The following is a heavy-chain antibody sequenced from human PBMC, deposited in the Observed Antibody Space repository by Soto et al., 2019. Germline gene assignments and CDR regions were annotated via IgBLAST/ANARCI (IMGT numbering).Heavy chain of an antibody. D-gene: IGHD2-2*02. CDR3: AKGVSQYTPLALFDY. CDR2: ISGSDGRT. Sequence: EGSLRLSCAASGFTFSNYAISLVRQAPGKGLEWVSTISGSDGRTYSTDSVQGRFTISRDNSRNTAYPQMNSLRVEDTAVYYCAKGVSQYTPLALFDYWGRGTLVTASS. J-gene: IGHJ4*02. CDR1: GFTFSNYA. V-gene: IGHV3-23*01.